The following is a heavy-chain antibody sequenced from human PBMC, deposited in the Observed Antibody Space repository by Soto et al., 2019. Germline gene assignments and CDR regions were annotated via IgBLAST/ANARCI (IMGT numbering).Heavy chain of an antibody. D-gene: IGHD4-17*01. CDR2: INHSGST. Sequence: QVQLQQWGAGLLKPSETLSLTCAVYGGSFSGYYWSWIRQPPGKGLEWIGEINHSGSTNYNPSLKSRVHISVDTSKNQFSLKLSSVTAADTAVYYCARAIGDYGESRPSRRRHKFDYWGQGTLVTVSS. CDR3: ARAIGDYGESRPSRRRHKFDY. V-gene: IGHV4-34*01. J-gene: IGHJ4*02. CDR1: GGSFSGYY.